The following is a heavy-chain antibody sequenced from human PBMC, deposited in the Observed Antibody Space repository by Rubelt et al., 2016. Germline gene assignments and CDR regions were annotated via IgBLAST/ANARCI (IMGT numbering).Heavy chain of an antibody. V-gene: IGHV4-59*08. Sequence: QVQLQESGPGLVKPSETLSLTCTVSGGSISSYYWSWIRQPPGKGLEWIGYIYYTGSTNYNPSLKSRVTISVDTATNQSSLKLSSVTAADTAVYYCARGGDSGSYDYWGQGTLVTVSS. J-gene: IGHJ4*02. CDR2: IYYTGST. CDR1: GGSISSYY. D-gene: IGHD3-10*01. CDR3: ARGGDSGSYDY.